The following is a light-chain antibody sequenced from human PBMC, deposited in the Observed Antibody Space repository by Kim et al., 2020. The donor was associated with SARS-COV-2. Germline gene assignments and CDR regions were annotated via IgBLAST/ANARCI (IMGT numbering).Light chain of an antibody. CDR1: QGVSSY. Sequence: DIQLTQSPSFLSASVGDRVTITCRASQGVSSYLAWYQQKPGKAPNLLISAASTLQSGVPSRFGGSGSGTEFTLTISSLQPEDFATYYCQQLHSYPRTFGGGTKVDLK. CDR3: QQLHSYPRT. J-gene: IGKJ4*01. CDR2: AAS. V-gene: IGKV1-9*01.